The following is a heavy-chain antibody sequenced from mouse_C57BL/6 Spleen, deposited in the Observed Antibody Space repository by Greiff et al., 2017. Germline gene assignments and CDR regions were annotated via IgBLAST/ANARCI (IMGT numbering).Heavy chain of an antibody. V-gene: IGHV5-12*01. CDR2: ISNGGGST. CDR3: ARGITTDDYAMDY. J-gene: IGHJ4*01. CDR1: GFTFSDYY. Sequence: DVQLQESGGGLVQPGGSLKLSCAASGFTFSDYYMYWVRQTPEKRLEWVAYISNGGGSTYYPDTVKGRFTISRDNAKNTLYLQMSRLKSEDTAMYYCARGITTDDYAMDYWGQGTSVTVSS. D-gene: IGHD1-1*01.